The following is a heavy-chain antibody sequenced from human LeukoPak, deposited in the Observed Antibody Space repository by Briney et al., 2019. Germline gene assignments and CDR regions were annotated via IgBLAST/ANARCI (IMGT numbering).Heavy chain of an antibody. V-gene: IGHV4-39*01. Sequence: SETLSLICSVSGGSISSYYWGWIRQPPGKGLEWIGSIYYSGSTYYNPSLKSRVTISVDTSKNQFSLKLSSVTAADTAVYYCASLTYYDFWSGYLPDYWGQGTLVTVSS. CDR1: GGSISSYY. J-gene: IGHJ4*02. D-gene: IGHD3-3*01. CDR3: ASLTYYDFWSGYLPDY. CDR2: IYYSGST.